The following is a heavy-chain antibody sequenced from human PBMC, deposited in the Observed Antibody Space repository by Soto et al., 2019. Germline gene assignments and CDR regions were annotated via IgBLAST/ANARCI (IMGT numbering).Heavy chain of an antibody. CDR3: ARRDSSGTTGYYYYYGMDV. Sequence: PGESLKISCNGSGYIFTSYWIGWVRQMPGKGLEWMGIIYPGDSDTRYSPSFQGQVTISADKSISTAYLQWSSLKASDTAMYYCARRDSSGTTGYYYYYGMDVWGQGTTVTVSS. CDR1: GYIFTSYW. V-gene: IGHV5-51*01. CDR2: IYPGDSDT. J-gene: IGHJ6*02. D-gene: IGHD3-22*01.